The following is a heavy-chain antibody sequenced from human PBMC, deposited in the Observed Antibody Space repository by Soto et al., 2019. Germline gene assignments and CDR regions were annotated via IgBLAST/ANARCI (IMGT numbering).Heavy chain of an antibody. J-gene: IGHJ4*02. CDR2: INAGKGNT. Sequence: QVQLVPSGAEVKKPGSSVKVSCKASGYLFTSYAIHWVRHAPGQRLEWMGGINAGKGNTKYSQKFQGRVTITRDTSASVAYMGLRNLASQDTAVYYCARSEVVPEGCDYWGQGTLVTVSS. CDR1: GYLFTSYA. CDR3: ARSEVVPEGCDY. V-gene: IGHV1-3*01. D-gene: IGHD2-2*01.